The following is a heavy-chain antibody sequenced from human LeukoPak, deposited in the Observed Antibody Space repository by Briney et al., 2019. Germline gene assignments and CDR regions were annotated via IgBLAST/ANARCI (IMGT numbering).Heavy chain of an antibody. J-gene: IGHJ4*02. CDR2: IYTSGST. CDR1: GASLSNYY. CDR3: ARGGLAPDY. D-gene: IGHD2-15*01. Sequence: SETLSLTCTVSGASLSNYYWSWIRQPAGKGLELIGRIYTSGSTNYNPSFKSRVTMSVDTSKNQFSLNLSSVTAADTAMYYCARGGLAPDYWGQGTLVTVSS. V-gene: IGHV4-4*07.